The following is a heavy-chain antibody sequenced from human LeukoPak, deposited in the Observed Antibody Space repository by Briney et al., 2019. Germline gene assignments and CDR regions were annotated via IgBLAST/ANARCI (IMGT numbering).Heavy chain of an antibody. D-gene: IGHD5-24*01. CDR2: ISSSSRTV. CDR3: ARVGDGHSVNYLDS. V-gene: IGHV3-48*02. CDR1: GFNLNNYG. J-gene: IGHJ4*02. Sequence: TGGSLRLSCAASGFNLNNYGMTWVRQAPGKGLEWVSYISSSSRTVYYADSVQGRFTVYRDNATDSVYLQMNSLRDEDTATFYCARVGDGHSVNYLDSWGQGTLVTVSS.